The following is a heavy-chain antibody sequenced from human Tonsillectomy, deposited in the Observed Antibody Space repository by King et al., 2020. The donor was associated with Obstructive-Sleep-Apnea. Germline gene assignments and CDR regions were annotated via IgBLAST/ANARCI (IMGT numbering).Heavy chain of an antibody. CDR1: GVTCSSLA. V-gene: IGHV3-23*01. Sequence: GGGGGQAGGSLRRSWAASGVTCSSLAMSGVRQAPGKGLEWVSVISGSGDNTCYADAVKGRFTIFRDNSKNTLYLQMTSLRAEDTAVYYCSKGPAQQLVPNYFDYWGQGTLVTVSS. CDR2: ISGSGDNT. J-gene: IGHJ4*02. CDR3: SKGPAQQLVPNYFDY. D-gene: IGHD6-13*01.